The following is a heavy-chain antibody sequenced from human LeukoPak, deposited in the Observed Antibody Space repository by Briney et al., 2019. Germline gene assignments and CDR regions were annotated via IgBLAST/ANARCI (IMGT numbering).Heavy chain of an antibody. CDR2: IIPIFGTA. CDR3: ARRYCSSTSCYHSPFDY. Sequence: GASVKVSCKASGGTFSSYAISWVRQAPGQGLEWMGGIIPIFGTANYAQKFQGRVTITADESTSTAYMELSSLRSEDTAVYYCARRYCSSTSCYHSPFDYWGQGTLVTVSS. CDR1: GGTFSSYA. J-gene: IGHJ4*02. D-gene: IGHD2-2*01. V-gene: IGHV1-69*13.